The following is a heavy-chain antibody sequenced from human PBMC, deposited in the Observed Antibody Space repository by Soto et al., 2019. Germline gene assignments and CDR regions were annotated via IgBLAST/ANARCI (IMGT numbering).Heavy chain of an antibody. CDR2: IYYSGST. CDR3: ARGLSDYYYYMDV. D-gene: IGHD3-16*01. CDR1: GGSISSYY. Sequence: SETLSLTCTVSGGSISSYYWSWIRQPPGKGLEWIGYIYYSGSTNYNPSLKSRVTISVDTSKNQFSLKLSSVTAADTAVYYWARGLSDYYYYMDVWGKGTTVTVS. V-gene: IGHV4-59*01. J-gene: IGHJ6*03.